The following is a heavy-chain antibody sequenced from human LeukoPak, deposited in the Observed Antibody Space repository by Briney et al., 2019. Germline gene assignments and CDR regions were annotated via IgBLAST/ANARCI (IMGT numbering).Heavy chain of an antibody. CDR2: ISASGGGT. J-gene: IGHJ4*02. CDR3: AKGSSPFDY. Sequence: PGGSLRLSCAASGFTFSNYAMSWVRQAPGKGLEWVSAISASGGGTYYADSVKGRFTISRDNSKNTLYLQMNSLRAENTAVFYCAKGSSPFDYWGQGTLVTVSS. CDR1: GFTFSNYA. D-gene: IGHD6-13*01. V-gene: IGHV3-23*01.